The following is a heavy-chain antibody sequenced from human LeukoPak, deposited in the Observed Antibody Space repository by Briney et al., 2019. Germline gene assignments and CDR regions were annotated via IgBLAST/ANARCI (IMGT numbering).Heavy chain of an antibody. CDR1: GYTFTSYY. J-gene: IGHJ5*02. D-gene: IGHD3-16*01. V-gene: IGHV1-46*01. CDR2: INPTGGST. Sequence: ASVKVSCKASGYTFTSYYMHWVRQAPGQGLEWMGLINPTGGSTGYAQKFQGRVTMTRDMSTGTDYIELSSLRSEDTAIYYCARDNSVGDNAWWFDPWGQGTLVTVSS. CDR3: ARDNSVGDNAWWFDP.